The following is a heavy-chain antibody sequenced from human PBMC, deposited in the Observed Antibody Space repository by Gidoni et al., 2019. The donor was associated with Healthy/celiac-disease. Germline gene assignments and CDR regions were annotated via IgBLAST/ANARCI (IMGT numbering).Heavy chain of an antibody. CDR3: AKDSWFGNEWGVGAFDI. V-gene: IGHV3-30*18. J-gene: IGHJ3*02. D-gene: IGHD3-10*01. CDR2: ISYDGTNK. Sequence: QVQLVESGGGVVQPGRSLRLSCAASGFTFSSYGMHWVRQAPGKGLEWVAVISYDGTNKYYADSVKGRFTISRDNFKITLYLQMNSLRPEDTAVYYCAKDSWFGNEWGVGAFDIWGQGTMVTVSS. CDR1: GFTFSSYG.